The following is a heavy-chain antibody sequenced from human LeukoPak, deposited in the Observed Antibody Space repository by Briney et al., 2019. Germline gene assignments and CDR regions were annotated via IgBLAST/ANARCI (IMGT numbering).Heavy chain of an antibody. Sequence: PGGSLRLSCAASGFTFSSYAMHWVRQAPGKGLEWVVVVSYDGSNKKYADSVKGRFTISRDNSKSMLYLQMNSLRAEDTAVYYCANSGGRDGYWGQGTLVTVSS. D-gene: IGHD2-15*01. V-gene: IGHV3-30*04. J-gene: IGHJ4*02. CDR3: ANSGGRDGY. CDR1: GFTFSSYA. CDR2: VSYDGSNK.